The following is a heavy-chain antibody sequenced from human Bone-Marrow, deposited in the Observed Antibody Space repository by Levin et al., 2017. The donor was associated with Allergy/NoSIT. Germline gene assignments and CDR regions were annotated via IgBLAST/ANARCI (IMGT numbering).Heavy chain of an antibody. D-gene: IGHD2/OR15-2a*01. V-gene: IGHV3-74*01. CDR3: SRNFRGLSA. J-gene: IGHJ5*02. CDR1: GFTFSSNE. Sequence: GGSLRLSCAASGFTFSSNEMVWVRQAPGKGLVWVSHINTDGSSTTYADSVKGRFTISRDNAKNTLYLQMNSLRVEDTAVYYCSRNFRGLSAWGQGALVSVSS. CDR2: INTDGSST.